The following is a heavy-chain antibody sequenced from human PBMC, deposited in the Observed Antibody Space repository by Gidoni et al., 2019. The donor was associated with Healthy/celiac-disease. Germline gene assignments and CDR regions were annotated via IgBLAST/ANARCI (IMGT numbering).Heavy chain of an antibody. J-gene: IGHJ4*02. Sequence: QVQLQESGPGLVKPSETLSLTCTVSGCSISSYYWSWIRQPPGKGLEWIGYIYYSGSTNSNPSLKSRVTISVDTSKNQFSLKLSSVTAADTAVYYCARHGPPRTTVTSYYFDYWGQGTLVTVSS. CDR3: ARHGPPRTTVTSYYFDY. CDR1: GCSISSYY. V-gene: IGHV4-59*08. CDR2: IYYSGST. D-gene: IGHD4-17*01.